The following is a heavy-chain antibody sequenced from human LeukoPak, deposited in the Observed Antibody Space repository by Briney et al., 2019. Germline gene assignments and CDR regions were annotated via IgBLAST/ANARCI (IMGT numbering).Heavy chain of an antibody. CDR2: INPNTGDT. V-gene: IGHV1-2*02. D-gene: IGHD4-11*01. CDR3: AKEYFDSSYPPFYFDC. Sequence: ASVTVSCKASGYTFTGYFIHWVRQAPGQGLEWVGWINPNTGDTEYARNLQGRVTVTRDTSISTAYMELNRLTSDDTAVYYCAKEYFDSSYPPFYFDCWGQGTLVTVSS. J-gene: IGHJ4*02. CDR1: GYTFTGYF.